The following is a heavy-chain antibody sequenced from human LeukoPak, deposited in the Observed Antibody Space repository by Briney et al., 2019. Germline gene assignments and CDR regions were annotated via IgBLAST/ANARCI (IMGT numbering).Heavy chain of an antibody. CDR3: VRDWDHFDFDS. D-gene: IGHD1-26*01. Sequence: GGSLRLSCAASGFTFSNYWMHWVRRAPGKGLVWVSRIKGDGSHTIYADSVKGRFTISRDNAKNTLYLQMRSLRAEDTAVYYCVRDWDHFDFDSWGQGTLVTVSS. CDR1: GFTFSNYW. V-gene: IGHV3-74*01. J-gene: IGHJ5*01. CDR2: IKGDGSHT.